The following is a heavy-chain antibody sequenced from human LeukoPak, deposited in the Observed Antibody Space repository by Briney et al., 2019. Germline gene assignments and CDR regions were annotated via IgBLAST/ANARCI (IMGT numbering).Heavy chain of an antibody. CDR2: INPNSGGT. J-gene: IGHJ5*01. V-gene: IGHV1-2*02. CDR3: ARDRVVVPAAFDY. D-gene: IGHD2-2*01. CDR1: GYTFTAYY. Sequence: ASVRVSRKASGYTFTAYYMHWVRQAPGQGLEWMGWINPNSGGTNYAQKFQGRVTMTRDTSISTAYMELSRLRSDDTAVYYCARDRVVVPAAFDYWGNGTLVSVSS.